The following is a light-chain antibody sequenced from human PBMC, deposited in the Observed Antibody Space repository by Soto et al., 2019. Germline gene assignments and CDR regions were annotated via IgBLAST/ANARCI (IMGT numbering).Light chain of an antibody. Sequence: EIVLTQSPGTLSLSPGERATLSCRASQSVSSSYLAWYQQKPGQAPRLLIYGASSRATGIPDRFSGSGSGTGFTLTISRLEPEDCAVYYSHQYGSSPWTFGQGTKVEVK. CDR2: GAS. J-gene: IGKJ1*01. CDR3: HQYGSSPWT. CDR1: QSVSSSY. V-gene: IGKV3-20*01.